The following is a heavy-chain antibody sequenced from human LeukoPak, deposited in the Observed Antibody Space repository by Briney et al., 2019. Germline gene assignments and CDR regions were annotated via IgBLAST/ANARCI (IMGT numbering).Heavy chain of an antibody. Sequence: ASVKVSCKASGYTFINFAINWGRQAPGQRPEWLGWINAGNGNTKYSQKFQGRVTITRDTSASTAYMELSNLTSEDTAVYYCARGPRAAADDYWGQGTLVTVSS. V-gene: IGHV1-3*01. CDR3: ARGPRAAADDY. CDR1: GYTFINFA. J-gene: IGHJ4*02. CDR2: INAGNGNT. D-gene: IGHD6-13*01.